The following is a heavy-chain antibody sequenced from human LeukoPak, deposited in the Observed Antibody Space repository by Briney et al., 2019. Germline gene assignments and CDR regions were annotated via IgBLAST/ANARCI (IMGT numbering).Heavy chain of an antibody. J-gene: IGHJ4*02. Sequence: PGGSLRLSCAASGFTFSSYAMSWVRQAPGKGLEWVSAISGSGGSTYYADSVKGRFTISRDNSKNTLYLQMNSLRAEDTAVYYCARETGYYDSSGYRPYYFDYWGQGTLVTVSS. V-gene: IGHV3-23*01. CDR1: GFTFSSYA. D-gene: IGHD3-22*01. CDR3: ARETGYYDSSGYRPYYFDY. CDR2: ISGSGGST.